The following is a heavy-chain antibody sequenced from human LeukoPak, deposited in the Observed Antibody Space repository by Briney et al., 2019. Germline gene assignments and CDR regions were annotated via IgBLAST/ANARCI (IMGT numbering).Heavy chain of an antibody. D-gene: IGHD1-26*01. CDR2: INPNSGGT. Sequence: ASVKVSCKASGYTFTGYYMHWVRQAPGQGLEWMGWINPNSGGTNYAQKFQGRVTITRDTSISTAYMELSRLRSDDTAVYYCARGVGARLYYFDYWGQGTLVTVSS. V-gene: IGHV1-2*02. CDR1: GYTFTGYY. CDR3: ARGVGARLYYFDY. J-gene: IGHJ4*02.